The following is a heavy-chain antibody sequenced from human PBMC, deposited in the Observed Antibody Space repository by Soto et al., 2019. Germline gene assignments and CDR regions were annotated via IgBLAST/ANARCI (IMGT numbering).Heavy chain of an antibody. V-gene: IGHV4-39*01. CDR1: GGSISSSSYY. CDR2: IYYSGST. J-gene: IGHJ4*02. CDR3: ARRGSGGIAVAGTSFDY. D-gene: IGHD6-19*01. Sequence: SETLSLTCTVSGGSISSSSYYWGWIRQPPGKGLEWIGNIYYSGSTYYNPSLKIRVTISVDTSKNQFSLKLSSVTAADTALYYCARRGSGGIAVAGTSFDYWGQGTLVTVSS.